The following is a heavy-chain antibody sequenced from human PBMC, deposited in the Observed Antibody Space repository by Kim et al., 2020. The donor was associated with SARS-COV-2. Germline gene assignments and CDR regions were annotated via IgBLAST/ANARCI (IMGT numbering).Heavy chain of an antibody. D-gene: IGHD6-13*01. J-gene: IGHJ4*02. CDR3: ARGGTIAAAATQTEIDY. Sequence: KGRFTISRDNAKNSLYLQRNSLRAEDTAVYYCARGGTIAAAATQTEIDYWGQGTLVTVSA. V-gene: IGHV3-7*04.